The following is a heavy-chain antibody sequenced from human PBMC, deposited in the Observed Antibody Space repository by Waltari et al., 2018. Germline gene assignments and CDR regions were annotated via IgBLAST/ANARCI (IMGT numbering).Heavy chain of an antibody. Sequence: QVQLQESGPGLVKPSETLSLTCTVSGGSISSYYWSWIRQPAGKGLEWIGRIYTSGSTNYNPSLKGRVTMSVDTSKNQFSLKLSSVTAADTAVYYCARDGDSSSWYLSWFDPWGQGTLVTVSS. CDR2: IYTSGST. CDR3: ARDGDSSSWYLSWFDP. V-gene: IGHV4-4*07. J-gene: IGHJ5*02. D-gene: IGHD6-13*01. CDR1: GGSISSYY.